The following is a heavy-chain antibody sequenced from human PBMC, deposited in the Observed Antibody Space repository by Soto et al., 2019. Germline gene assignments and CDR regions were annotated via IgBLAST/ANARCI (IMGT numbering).Heavy chain of an antibody. CDR1: GGTFGSYA. J-gene: IGHJ4*02. Sequence: QVQLVQSGAEVRKPGSWVKVSCKASGGTFGSYAISWVRQAPGQGLEWMGGIIPIFGTANYAQKFQGRVTITADESTSTAYMELSSLRSEDTAVYYCARVSSGSYAMAYYFDYWGQGTLVTVSS. CDR2: IIPIFGTA. V-gene: IGHV1-69*01. D-gene: IGHD1-26*01. CDR3: ARVSSGSYAMAYYFDY.